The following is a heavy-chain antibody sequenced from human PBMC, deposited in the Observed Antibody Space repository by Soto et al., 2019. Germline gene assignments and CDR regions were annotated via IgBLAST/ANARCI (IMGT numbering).Heavy chain of an antibody. Sequence: QVQLVQSGAEVKKPAASVKVSCKASGYTFTSYGLSWVRQAPGQGLEWMGWINGYTGNTNYAQKFPGRVTMTTDTSTNTAYLDLWTLISDDTAVYYCARSWVTGKGGIDVWGQGTTVTVSS. V-gene: IGHV1-18*01. CDR2: INGYTGNT. CDR3: ARSWVTGKGGIDV. J-gene: IGHJ6*02. D-gene: IGHD3-16*01. CDR1: GYTFTSYG.